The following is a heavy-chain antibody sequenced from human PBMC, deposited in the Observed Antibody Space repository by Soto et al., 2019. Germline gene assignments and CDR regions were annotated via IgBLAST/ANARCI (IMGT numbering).Heavy chain of an antibody. CDR2: IYYSGST. CDR3: AEIDYGSGSYYYYYGMDV. Sequence: SETLSLTCTVSGGSISSSSYYWGWIRQPPGKGLEWIGSIYYSGSTYYNPPLKSRVTISVDTSKNQFSLKLSSVTAADTAVYYCAEIDYGSGSYYYYYGMDVWGQGTTVTVSS. V-gene: IGHV4-39*01. D-gene: IGHD3-10*01. J-gene: IGHJ6*02. CDR1: GGSISSSSYY.